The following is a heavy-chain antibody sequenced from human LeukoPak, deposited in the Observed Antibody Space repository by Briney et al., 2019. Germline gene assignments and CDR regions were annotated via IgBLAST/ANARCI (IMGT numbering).Heavy chain of an antibody. D-gene: IGHD6-13*01. J-gene: IGHJ5*02. CDR1: GGSISSGYY. CDR2: IYHSGST. Sequence: SGTLSLTCAVSGGSISSGYYWGWLRQPPGRGLEWIGTIYHSGSTYYNPSLKSRVTISGDTSKNQFSLNLSSVTAADTAVYFCARAYSSSWYFNWFDPWGQGTQVTVSS. V-gene: IGHV4-38-2*01. CDR3: ARAYSSSWYFNWFDP.